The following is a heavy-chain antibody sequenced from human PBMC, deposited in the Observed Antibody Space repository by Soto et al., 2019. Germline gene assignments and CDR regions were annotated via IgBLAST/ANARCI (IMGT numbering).Heavy chain of an antibody. CDR3: ARREYDSVTGYFLDY. J-gene: IGHJ4*02. D-gene: IGHD3-9*01. CDR1: GFTFSTYW. Sequence: EVQLMESGGGLVQPGGSLRLSCTASGFTFSTYWMHWVRQAPGKGLVWVAHINSDGISTIYADSVKGRFTISRDNAKNTLNLQMNSLRVEDTAVYFCARREYDSVTGYFLDYWGQGTLVTVSS. V-gene: IGHV3-74*01. CDR2: INSDGIST.